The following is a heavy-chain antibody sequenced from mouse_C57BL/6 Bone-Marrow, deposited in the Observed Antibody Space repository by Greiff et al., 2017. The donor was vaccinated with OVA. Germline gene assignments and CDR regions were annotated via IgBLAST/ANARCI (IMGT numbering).Heavy chain of an antibody. CDR2: IHPNSGST. D-gene: IGHD1-1*01. J-gene: IGHJ4*01. Sequence: VQLQQPGAELVKPGASVKLSCKASGYTFTSYWMHWVKQRPGQGLEWIGMIHPNSGSTNYNEKFKSKATLTVDKSSSTAYMQLSSLTSEDSAVYYCARLLRYRYYAMDYWGQGTSVTVSS. V-gene: IGHV1-64*01. CDR1: GYTFTSYW. CDR3: ARLLRYRYYAMDY.